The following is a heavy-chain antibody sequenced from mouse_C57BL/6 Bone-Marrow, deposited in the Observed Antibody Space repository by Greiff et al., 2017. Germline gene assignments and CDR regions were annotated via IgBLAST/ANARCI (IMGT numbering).Heavy chain of an antibody. CDR1: GYTFTTYP. V-gene: IGHV1-47*01. CDR3: ERGSYYYYFDY. J-gene: IGHJ2*01. Sequence: VQLQQSGAELVKPGASVKLSCKASGYTFTTYPMEWVKQNPGKSLEWIGNFHPYNGDTNYNEKFKGKATLTVEKSSSTVYLQLSRLTSEDSAVYYGERGSYYYYFDYWGEGTTLTVSS. CDR2: FHPYNGDT. D-gene: IGHD1-1*01.